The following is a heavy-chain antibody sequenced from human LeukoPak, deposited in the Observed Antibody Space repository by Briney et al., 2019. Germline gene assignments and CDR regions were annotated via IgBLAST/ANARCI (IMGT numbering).Heavy chain of an antibody. V-gene: IGHV3-33*01. Sequence: GGSLRLSCAASGFTFSSYGMHWVRQAPGKGLEWVAVIWYAGSNKYYADSVKGRFTISRDNSKNTLYLQMNSLRAEDTAVYYCARAEGYCSGGSCYHDAFDIWGQGTMVTVSS. CDR3: ARAEGYCSGGSCYHDAFDI. CDR1: GFTFSSYG. CDR2: IWYAGSNK. D-gene: IGHD2-15*01. J-gene: IGHJ3*02.